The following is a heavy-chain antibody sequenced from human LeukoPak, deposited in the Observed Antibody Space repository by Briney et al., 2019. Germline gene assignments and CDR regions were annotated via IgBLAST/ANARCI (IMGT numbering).Heavy chain of an antibody. V-gene: IGHV3-74*01. J-gene: IGHJ3*01. CDR3: ARGDAHGFDF. D-gene: IGHD2-2*01. CDR2: IKSDGSST. Sequence: SGGSLRLSCAASGFTFSSYWMHWVRQAPVKGLVWVARIKSDGSSTGYADSVKGRFTNSRDNAKNTLYLQMNSLRDEDTAVYYCARGDAHGFDFWGQGTMVTVSS. CDR1: GFTFSSYW.